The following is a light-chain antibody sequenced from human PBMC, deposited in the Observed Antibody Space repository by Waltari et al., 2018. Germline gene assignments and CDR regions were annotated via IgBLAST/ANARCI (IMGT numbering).Light chain of an antibody. CDR1: QSLLHSNGKNY. Sequence: DIVMTQSPLPPPVTPGEPASISCRSSQSLLHSNGKNYLDWYVQKPGQSPQLLIYLGSNRASGVPDRFSGSGSGTEFTLKISRVEADDVGIYYCMQSLQSPPYTFGQGTKLEIK. V-gene: IGKV2-28*01. J-gene: IGKJ2*01. CDR2: LGS. CDR3: MQSLQSPPYT.